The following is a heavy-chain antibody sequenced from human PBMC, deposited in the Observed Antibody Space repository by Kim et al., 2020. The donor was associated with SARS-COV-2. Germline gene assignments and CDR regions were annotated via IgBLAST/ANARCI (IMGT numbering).Heavy chain of an antibody. D-gene: IGHD6-13*01. J-gene: IGHJ6*02. CDR2: ISYDGTNK. CDR1: GFTFSSYG. Sequence: GGSLRLSCAASGFTFSSYGMHWVRQAPGKGLEWVAVISYDGTNKYYADSVEGRFTISRDHSKNTLYLQMNSLSAEDTAVYYCARVLGAAAGTYYYYVMDVWGQGTTVTVSS. V-gene: IGHV3-33*05. CDR3: ARVLGAAAGTYYYYVMDV.